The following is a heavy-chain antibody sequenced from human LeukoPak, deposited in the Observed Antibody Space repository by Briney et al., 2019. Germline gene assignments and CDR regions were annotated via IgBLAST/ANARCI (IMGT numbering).Heavy chain of an antibody. Sequence: GGSLRLSCAASGFTFSSYGMHWVRQAPGKGLEWVAFIRYDGSNKYYADSVKGRFTISRDSSKNTLYLQMNSLRAEDTAVYYCATSTYGSGSYSRVYYYYMDVWGKGTTVTISS. CDR1: GFTFSSYG. CDR2: IRYDGSNK. J-gene: IGHJ6*03. CDR3: ATSTYGSGSYSRVYYYYMDV. V-gene: IGHV3-30*02. D-gene: IGHD3-10*01.